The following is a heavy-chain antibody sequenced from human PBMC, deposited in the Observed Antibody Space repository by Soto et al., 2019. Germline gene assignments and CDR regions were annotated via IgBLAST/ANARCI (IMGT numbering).Heavy chain of an antibody. CDR2: ISGSGGST. V-gene: IGHV3-23*01. J-gene: IGHJ4*02. CDR3: AKDQMGITMIVVVTRFDY. Sequence: GVLRLSCAASGFTFGSYAMSWVRQAPGKGLEWVSAISGSGGSTYYADSVKGRFTISRDNSKNTLYLQMNSLRAEDTAVYYCAKDQMGITMIVVVTRFDYWGQGTLVTVSS. D-gene: IGHD3-22*01. CDR1: GFTFGSYA.